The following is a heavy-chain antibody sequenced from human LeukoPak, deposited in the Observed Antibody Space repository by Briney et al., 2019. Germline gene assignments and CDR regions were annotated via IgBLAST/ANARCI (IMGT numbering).Heavy chain of an antibody. V-gene: IGHV3-7*01. D-gene: IGHD6-19*01. CDR1: GFTFSSLW. CDR2: INQDGSEK. J-gene: IGHJ5*02. CDR3: AREIYSSGTP. Sequence: GGSLRLSCAASGFTFSSLWMTWVRQAPGKGLEWVANINQDGSEKYFVDSVKGRFTISRDNAKNSVFLQMNSLTVEDTAVYYCAREIYSSGTPWGQGTLVTVSS.